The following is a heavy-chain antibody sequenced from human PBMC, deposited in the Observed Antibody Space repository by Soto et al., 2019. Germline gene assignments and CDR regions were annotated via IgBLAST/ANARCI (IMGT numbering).Heavy chain of an antibody. Sequence: QVQLRESGPGLVEPSETLSLTCTVSGGSISSYYWSWIRQPPGKGLEWIGYIYYSGSTNYNPSLKSRVTISVDTSKNQFSLKLSSVTAADTAVYYCARRYGYSFDYWGQGTLVTVSS. CDR2: IYYSGST. CDR3: ARRYGYSFDY. CDR1: GGSISSYY. V-gene: IGHV4-59*08. J-gene: IGHJ4*02. D-gene: IGHD1-1*01.